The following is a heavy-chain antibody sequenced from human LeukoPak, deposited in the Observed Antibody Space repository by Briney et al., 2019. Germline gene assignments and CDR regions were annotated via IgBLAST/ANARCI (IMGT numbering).Heavy chain of an antibody. J-gene: IGHJ4*02. CDR1: GGSISSHY. CDR3: ARDSAGSSWNDN. D-gene: IGHD6-13*01. CDR2: IYYSGST. V-gene: IGHV4-59*11. Sequence: SETLSLTCTVSGGSISSHYWSLIRQPPGKGLEWIGYIYYSGSTNYNPSLKSRVTISVDTSKNQFSLKLRSVTAADTAVYYCARDSAGSSWNDNWGQGTLVTVSS.